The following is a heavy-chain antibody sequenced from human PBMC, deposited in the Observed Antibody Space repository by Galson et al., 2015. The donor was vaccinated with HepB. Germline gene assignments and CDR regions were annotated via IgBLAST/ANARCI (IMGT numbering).Heavy chain of an antibody. CDR2: ISGNGGTT. D-gene: IGHD6-19*01. Sequence: SLRLSCAASGFTFSSYAMSWVRQAPGKGLEWVSAISGNGGTTYYADSVKGRFTISRDNSKNTLYLQMQSLSAGDTAVYYCAKDEGQIEVAGMLLSGFDSWGQGTLVTVSS. V-gene: IGHV3-23*01. CDR1: GFTFSSYA. CDR3: AKDEGQIEVAGMLLSGFDS. J-gene: IGHJ4*02.